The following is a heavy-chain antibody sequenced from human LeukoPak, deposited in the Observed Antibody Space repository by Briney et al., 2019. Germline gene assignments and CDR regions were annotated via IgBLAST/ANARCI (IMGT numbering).Heavy chain of an antibody. CDR2: IYHGGST. V-gene: IGHV4-59*01. J-gene: IGHJ4*02. Sequence: SETLSLTCTVSGGSISSYYWSWIRQPPEKGLEWIGYIYHGGSTSYNPSLRSRVTISVDTSKKQFSLQLTSVTAADTAVYYCASVDGGLGGSGGEDYWGQGTLVTVSS. CDR3: ASVDGGLGGSGGEDY. CDR1: GGSISSYY. D-gene: IGHD3-16*01.